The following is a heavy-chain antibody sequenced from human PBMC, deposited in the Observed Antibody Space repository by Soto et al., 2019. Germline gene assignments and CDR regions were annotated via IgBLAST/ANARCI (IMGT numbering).Heavy chain of an antibody. CDR1: GGSISSGGYY. CDR2: IYYSGST. Sequence: SETLSLTCTVSGGSISSGGYYGSWIRQHPGKGLEWIGYIYYSGSTYYNPSLKSRVTISVDTSKNQFSLKLSSVTAADTAVYYCARDMYSSGWHGYWGQGTLVTVSS. CDR3: ARDMYSSGWHGY. D-gene: IGHD6-19*01. V-gene: IGHV4-31*03. J-gene: IGHJ4*02.